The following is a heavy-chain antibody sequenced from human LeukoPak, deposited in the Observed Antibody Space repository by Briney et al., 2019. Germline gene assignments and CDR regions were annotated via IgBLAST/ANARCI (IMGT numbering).Heavy chain of an antibody. V-gene: IGHV3-23*01. J-gene: IGHJ3*02. CDR1: GFTYSSYG. Sequence: GGSLRLSCAASGFTYSSYGMHWVRQAPGKGLEWVSGVSSTGLTTYYIDSVKGRFTISRDSSKNTLYLQLDSLRTEDTAVYYCAKVRKGVGAFDIWGQGIMVTVSS. CDR2: VSSTGLTT. CDR3: AKVRKGVGAFDI. D-gene: IGHD3-16*01.